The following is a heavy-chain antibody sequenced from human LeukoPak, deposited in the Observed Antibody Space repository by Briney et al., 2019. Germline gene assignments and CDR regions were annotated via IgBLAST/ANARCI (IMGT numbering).Heavy chain of an antibody. V-gene: IGHV3-21*06. D-gene: IGHD6-6*01. Sequence: GGSLRLSCAASGFTFSSYSMVWVRQAPGKGLEWVSSISNGSNYIYYADSVKGRFTISRDNARTSLYLQMNSLRAEDTAVYYCARDKAQDSVYYGMDVWGQGTTVTVSS. CDR1: GFTFSSYS. CDR3: ARDKAQDSVYYGMDV. CDR2: ISNGSNYI. J-gene: IGHJ6*02.